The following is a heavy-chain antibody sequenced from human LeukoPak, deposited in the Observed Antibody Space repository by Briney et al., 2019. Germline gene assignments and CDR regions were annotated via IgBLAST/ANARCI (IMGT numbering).Heavy chain of an antibody. V-gene: IGHV1-24*01. J-gene: IGHJ4*02. CDR1: GHTLTDLS. D-gene: IGHD6-13*01. CDR3: ASSAAARSTRDLDY. CDR2: YDPGSGGT. Sequence: ASVKVSCKVSGHTLTDLSMHWVRQTREKRLEWMGGYDPGSGGTIYAHQFQGRVTITADKSTSTAYMELSSLRSEDTAVYYCASSAAARSTRDLDYWGQGTLVTVSS.